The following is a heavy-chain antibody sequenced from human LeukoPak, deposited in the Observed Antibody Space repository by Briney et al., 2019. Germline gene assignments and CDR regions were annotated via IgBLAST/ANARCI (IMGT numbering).Heavy chain of an antibody. V-gene: IGHV3-30-3*01. CDR2: ISYDGSNK. J-gene: IGHJ6*02. Sequence: GGSLRLSCAASGFTFSSYAMHWVRQAPGKGLEWVAVISYDGSNKYYADSVKGRFTMSRDNSKNTLYLQMNSLRAEDTAVYFCVRDMDVWAQGTTVTVSS. CDR1: GFTFSSYA. CDR3: VRDMDV.